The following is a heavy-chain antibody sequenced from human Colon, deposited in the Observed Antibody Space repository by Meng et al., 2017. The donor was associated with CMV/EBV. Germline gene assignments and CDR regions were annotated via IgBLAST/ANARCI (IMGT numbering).Heavy chain of an antibody. J-gene: IGHJ4*02. Sequence: GESLKISCATPGFTFSKYWMSWVRQAPGKGLEWVANIKQDGSEKYYVDSVKGRFTISRDNAKNSVSLQMNGLRAEDTAVYYCARPARGSTNYYWGQGTLVTVSS. CDR2: IKQDGSEK. CDR1: GFTFSKYW. D-gene: IGHD6-13*01. V-gene: IGHV3-7*01. CDR3: ARPARGSTNYY.